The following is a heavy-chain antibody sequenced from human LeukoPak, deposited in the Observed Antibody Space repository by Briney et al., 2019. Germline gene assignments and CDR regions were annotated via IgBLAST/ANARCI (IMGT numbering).Heavy chain of an antibody. J-gene: IGHJ3*02. CDR3: ARDRSSWSFHAFDI. CDR2: ISWDGGST. V-gene: IGHV3-43*01. Sequence: QAGGSLRLSCAASGFTFDDYTMHWVRQAPGKGLEWVSLISWDGGSTYYADSVKGRFTISRDNSKNSLYLQMNSLRAEDTAVYCCARDRSSWSFHAFDIWGQGTMVTVSS. D-gene: IGHD6-13*01. CDR1: GFTFDDYT.